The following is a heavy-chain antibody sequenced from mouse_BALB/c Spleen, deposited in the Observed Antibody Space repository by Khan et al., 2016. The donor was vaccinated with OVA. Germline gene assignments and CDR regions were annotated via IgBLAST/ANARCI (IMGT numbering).Heavy chain of an antibody. V-gene: IGHV2-2*02. CDR2: IWSGGIT. D-gene: IGHD3-3*01. J-gene: IGHJ2*01. Sequence: QVQLKQSGPGLVQPSQSLSITCTVSGFSLTSYGIHWVRQSPGKGLEWLGVIWSGGITDYNATFISRLSISKDNSKSQVFFKMNSLQANDTAIYYCAKNRGGYCDYGGQGTTLTVSS. CDR1: GFSLTSYG. CDR3: AKNRGGYCDY.